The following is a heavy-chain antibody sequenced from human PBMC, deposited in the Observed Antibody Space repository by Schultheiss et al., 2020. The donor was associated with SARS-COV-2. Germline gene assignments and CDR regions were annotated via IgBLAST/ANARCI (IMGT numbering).Heavy chain of an antibody. CDR2: IYWNDDK. D-gene: IGHD5-18*01. CDR1: GFSLSTSGMC. J-gene: IGHJ6*02. Sequence: SGPTLVKPTQTLTLTCTFSGFSLSTSGMCVSWIRQPPGKALEWLALIYWNDDKRYNPSLKSRLTILKDTSKNQVVLTMTNMDPVDTATYYCARIRRGYSYGNYYYYGMDVWGQGTTVTVSS. CDR3: ARIRRGYSYGNYYYYGMDV. V-gene: IGHV2-70*01.